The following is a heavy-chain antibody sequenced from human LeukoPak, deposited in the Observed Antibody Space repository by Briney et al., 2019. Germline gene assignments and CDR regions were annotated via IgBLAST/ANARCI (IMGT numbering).Heavy chain of an antibody. CDR1: GYTFTSYG. J-gene: IGHJ6*02. CDR2: ISAYNGNT. Sequence: ASVKVSCKASGYTFTSYGISWERQAPGQGLEWMGWISAYNGNTNYAQKLQGRVTMTTDTSTSTAYMELRSLRSDDTAVYYCARDRNIGGYYYYGMDVWGQGTTVTVSS. D-gene: IGHD1-26*01. CDR3: ARDRNIGGYYYYGMDV. V-gene: IGHV1-18*01.